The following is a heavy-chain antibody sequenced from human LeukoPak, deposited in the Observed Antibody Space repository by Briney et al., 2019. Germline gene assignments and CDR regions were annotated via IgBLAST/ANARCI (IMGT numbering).Heavy chain of an antibody. CDR1: GGTFSSYA. J-gene: IGHJ6*04. V-gene: IGHV1-69*06. Sequence: ASVTVSCKASGGTFSSYAISWVRQAPGQGLEWMGGIIPIFGTANYAQKFQGRVTITADKSTSTAYMELSSLRSEDTAVYYCARELTHTLWFGESILPGYYGMDVRGKGTTVTVSS. D-gene: IGHD3-10*01. CDR2: IIPIFGTA. CDR3: ARELTHTLWFGESILPGYYGMDV.